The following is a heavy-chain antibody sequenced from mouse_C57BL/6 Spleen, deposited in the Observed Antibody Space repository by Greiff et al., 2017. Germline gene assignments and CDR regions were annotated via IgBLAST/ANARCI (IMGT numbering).Heavy chain of an antibody. Sequence: DVKLVESGGGLVKPGGSLKLSCAASGFTFSSYTMSWVRQTPEKRLEWVATISGGGGNTYYPDSVKGRFTISRDNAKNTLYLQMSSLRSEDTALYYCARHRDGNYVVYYFDYWGQGTTLTVSS. D-gene: IGHD2-1*01. CDR2: ISGGGGNT. J-gene: IGHJ2*01. V-gene: IGHV5-9*01. CDR3: ARHRDGNYVVYYFDY. CDR1: GFTFSSYT.